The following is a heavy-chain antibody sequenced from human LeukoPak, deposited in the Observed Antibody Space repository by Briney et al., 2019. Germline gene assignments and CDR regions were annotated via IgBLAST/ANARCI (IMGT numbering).Heavy chain of an antibody. Sequence: GGSLRLSCAASGFIFNTYVMHWVRQAPGKGLEWLAFIRYDGSNKNYADSVKGRFTISRDNSKNSLYLQMNSLRTEDTALYYCAKDIAVVTTGYYYYYMDVWGKGTTVTVSS. V-gene: IGHV3-30*02. J-gene: IGHJ6*03. D-gene: IGHD4-23*01. CDR3: AKDIAVVTTGYYYYYMDV. CDR1: GFIFNTYV. CDR2: IRYDGSNK.